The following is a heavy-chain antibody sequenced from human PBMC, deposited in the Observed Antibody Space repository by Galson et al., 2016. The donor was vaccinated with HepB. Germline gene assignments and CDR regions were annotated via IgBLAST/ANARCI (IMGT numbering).Heavy chain of an antibody. Sequence: SLRLSCAASGFSFCSFWMHWVRQAPGKGLVWVSRVNSDATITTYADSVRGRFTISRDNAKKTLFLHMESLRAEDTAVYFCAYSTGYPSVNWGQGTQVTVSS. D-gene: IGHD4-11*01. CDR2: VNSDATIT. V-gene: IGHV3-74*03. J-gene: IGHJ4*02. CDR3: AYSTGYPSVN. CDR1: GFSFCSFW.